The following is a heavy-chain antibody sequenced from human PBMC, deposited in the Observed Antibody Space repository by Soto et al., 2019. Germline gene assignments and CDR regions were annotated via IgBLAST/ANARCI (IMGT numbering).Heavy chain of an antibody. J-gene: IGHJ4*01. CDR2: IYYSGNT. CDR3: ARVTVRPPYSDFWGYIDD. Sequence: PSETLSLTCTVSGGSINTYCWSWIRQSPGKGLEWIGYIYYSGNTNYNPSLESRVTISVDTSKSQFSLKLSSVTAAGTAVYYCARVTVRPPYSDFWGYIDDWGHGTLVTVSS. CDR1: GGSINTYC. D-gene: IGHD3-3*01. V-gene: IGHV4-59*01.